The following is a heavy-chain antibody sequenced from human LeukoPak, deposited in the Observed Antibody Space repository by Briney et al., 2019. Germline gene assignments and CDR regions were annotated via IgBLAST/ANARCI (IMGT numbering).Heavy chain of an antibody. V-gene: IGHV4-59*01. Sequence: SETLSLTCTVSGGSISSYYGSWIRQPPGKGLEWIGYIYYSGSTNYNPTLRSRGTILVDTSKNQFSLKLSPVTAADTAVYYCARFRTFGGVIAYDYWGQGALVTVSS. J-gene: IGHJ4*02. D-gene: IGHD3-16*02. CDR2: IYYSGST. CDR3: ARFRTFGGVIAYDY. CDR1: GGSISSYY.